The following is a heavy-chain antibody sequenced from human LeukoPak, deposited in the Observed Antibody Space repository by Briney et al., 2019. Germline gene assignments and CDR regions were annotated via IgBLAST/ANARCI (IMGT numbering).Heavy chain of an antibody. J-gene: IGHJ4*02. CDR1: GGSISSGSYY. D-gene: IGHD3-3*01. V-gene: IGHV4-61*02. CDR2: IYTSGST. CDR3: AKAMARYDFWSGYYVYFDY. Sequence: SQTLSLTCTVSGGSISSGSYYWSWIRQPAGKGLEWIGRIYTSGSTNYNPSLKSRVTISVDTSKNQFSLKLSSVTAADTAIYYCAKAMARYDFWSGYYVYFDYWGQGTLVTFSS.